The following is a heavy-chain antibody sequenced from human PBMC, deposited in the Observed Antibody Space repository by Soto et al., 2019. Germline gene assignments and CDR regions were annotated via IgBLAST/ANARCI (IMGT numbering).Heavy chain of an antibody. J-gene: IGHJ4*02. V-gene: IGHV3-23*01. CDR2: ISPNGQGI. CDR1: GFTLNNYG. D-gene: IGHD6-13*01. Sequence: EVQLLESGGGLVQPGGSLRLSCAASGFTLNNYGMSWVRQAPGKGLEWVSAISPNGQGIYYADSVKGRFIISKDNSKNTVFLHMDSLTADDTAGYDCANDGGYPRDYFHYWGQGTLVTVSS. CDR3: ANDGGYPRDYFHY.